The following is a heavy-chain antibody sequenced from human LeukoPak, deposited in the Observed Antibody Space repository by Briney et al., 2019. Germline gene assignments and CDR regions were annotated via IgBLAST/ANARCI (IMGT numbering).Heavy chain of an antibody. CDR3: ARVTDYYDSSGYPDY. Sequence: GGSLRLSCAASGFTFSSYWMHWVRQAPGKWLVWVSRINSDGSSTSYADSVKGRFTISRDNAKNTLYLQMNSLRAEDTAVYYCARVTDYYDSSGYPDYWGQGTLVTVSS. V-gene: IGHV3-74*01. D-gene: IGHD3-22*01. CDR2: INSDGSST. CDR1: GFTFSSYW. J-gene: IGHJ4*02.